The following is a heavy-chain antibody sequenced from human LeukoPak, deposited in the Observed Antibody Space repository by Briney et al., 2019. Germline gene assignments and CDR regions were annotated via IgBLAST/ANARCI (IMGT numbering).Heavy chain of an antibody. D-gene: IGHD1-7*01. J-gene: IGHJ6*02. V-gene: IGHV4-59*01. Sequence: SETLSLTCTVSGGSISSYYWSWIRQPPGKGLEWIGYIYYSGSTNYNPSLKSRVTISVDTSKNQFSLRLSSVTAADTAVYYCARDNWNYGSSMDVWGQGTTVTVSS. CDR1: GGSISSYY. CDR3: ARDNWNYGSSMDV. CDR2: IYYSGST.